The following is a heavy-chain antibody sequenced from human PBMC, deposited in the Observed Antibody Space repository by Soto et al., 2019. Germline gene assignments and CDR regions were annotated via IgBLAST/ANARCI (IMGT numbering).Heavy chain of an antibody. CDR2: ISWNSGSI. CDR3: AKDIQSGMGYYYYGMDV. CDR1: GFTFDDYA. Sequence: GGSMRLSCAASGFTFDDYAMHWVRQAPGKGLEWVSGISWNSGSIGYADSVKGRFTISRDNAKNSLYLQMNSLRAEDTALYYCAKDIQSGMGYYYYGMDVWGQGTTVTVSS. D-gene: IGHD1-26*01. J-gene: IGHJ6*02. V-gene: IGHV3-9*01.